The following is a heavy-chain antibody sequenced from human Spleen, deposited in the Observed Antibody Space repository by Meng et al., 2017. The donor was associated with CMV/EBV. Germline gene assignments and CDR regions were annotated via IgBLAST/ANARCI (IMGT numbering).Heavy chain of an antibody. CDR2: IYYSGST. J-gene: IGHJ4*02. V-gene: IGHV4-39*01. D-gene: IGHD3-22*01. CDR3: ARRGPFYNSSPYYFDY. CDR1: SLSSASHY. Sequence: SLSSASHYWAWVRQAPGKGLEWIGNIYYSGSTYYNPSLKSRVTISVDSSKRLFSLHLNSVTAGDTAVYYCARRGPFYNSSPYYFDYWGQGTLVTVSS.